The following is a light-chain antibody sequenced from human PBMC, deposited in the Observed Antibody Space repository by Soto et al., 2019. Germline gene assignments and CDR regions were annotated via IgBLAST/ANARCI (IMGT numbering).Light chain of an antibody. CDR2: WAS. J-gene: IGKJ1*01. CDR1: QSVLYSSNNKNY. Sequence: DIVMTQSPDSLAVSLGERATINCKSSQSVLYSSNNKNYLAWYQQIPGQPPKLLIYWASTRESGVPDRFSGSGSGTDFALTVSSLRAGDVAFCYCQQYYSKETFGQGTKVEIK. V-gene: IGKV4-1*01. CDR3: QQYYSKET.